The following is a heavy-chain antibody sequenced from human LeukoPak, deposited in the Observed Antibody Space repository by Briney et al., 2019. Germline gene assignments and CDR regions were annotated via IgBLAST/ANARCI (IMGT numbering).Heavy chain of an antibody. CDR2: VRNKANSYTT. CDR3: TTSWFGELSGSFDY. CDR1: GFTFSDHY. Sequence: PGGSLRLSCAASGFTFSDHYMDWVRQAPGRGLEWVGRVRNKANSYTTEYAASVKGRFTISRDDSKNTLYLQMNSLKTEDTAVYYCTTSWFGELSGSFDYWGQGTLVTVSS. V-gene: IGHV3-72*01. D-gene: IGHD3-10*01. J-gene: IGHJ4*02.